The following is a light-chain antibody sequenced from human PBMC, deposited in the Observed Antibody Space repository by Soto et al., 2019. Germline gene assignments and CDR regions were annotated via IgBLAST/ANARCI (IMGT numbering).Light chain of an antibody. V-gene: IGLV2-14*01. CDR2: EVT. J-gene: IGLJ3*02. CDR3: SSYTSSFSWV. CDR1: SNDVGAYNY. Sequence: QSALTQPASVSGSPGQSITISCTGTSNDVGAYNYVSWYQQHPGKAPKVMIYEVTNRPSGVSNRFSAPKSGNTASLTISGLQTEDEAEYYCSSYTSSFSWVFGGGTKVTVL.